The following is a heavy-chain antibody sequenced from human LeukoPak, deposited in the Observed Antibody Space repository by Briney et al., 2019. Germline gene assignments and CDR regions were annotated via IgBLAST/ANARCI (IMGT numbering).Heavy chain of an antibody. D-gene: IGHD2-15*01. Sequence: GRSLRLPCAASGFTSSSYAMHWVRQAPGKGLEWVAVISYDGSNKYYADSVKGRFTISRDNSKNTVYLQMTILRTEDTAVYYCAKDQIGWAPGYVSRPLDQWGEGTLVTVSS. J-gene: IGHJ4*02. CDR2: ISYDGSNK. V-gene: IGHV3-30-3*01. CDR1: GFTSSSYA. CDR3: AKDQIGWAPGYVSRPLDQ.